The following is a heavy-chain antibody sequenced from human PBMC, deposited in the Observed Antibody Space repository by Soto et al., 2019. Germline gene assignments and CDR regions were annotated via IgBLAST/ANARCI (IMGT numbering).Heavy chain of an antibody. V-gene: IGHV3-23*01. CDR2: ISGSGGST. D-gene: IGHD5-18*01. CDR1: GFTFSSYA. Sequence: EVQLLESGGGLVQPGGSLRLSCAASGFTFSSYAMSWVRQAPGKGLEWVSAISGSGGSTYYADSVKGRFTISRDNSKNTLYLQMNSLRAEDTAVYYGAKDLGYSYGYGPVDYWGQGTLVTVSS. J-gene: IGHJ4*02. CDR3: AKDLGYSYGYGPVDY.